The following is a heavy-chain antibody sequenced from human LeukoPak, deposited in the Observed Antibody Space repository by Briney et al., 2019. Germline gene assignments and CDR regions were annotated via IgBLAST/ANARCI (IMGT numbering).Heavy chain of an antibody. V-gene: IGHV4-4*07. J-gene: IGHJ4*02. CDR2: IYTSGST. D-gene: IGHD6-19*01. Sequence: SETLSHTCTVSGGSISNYFWSWIRQPAGKGLEWIGRIYTSGSTDYNPSLKSRVTISVDTSNNQFSLNLFSVTAADTAVYYCARHPDSSGWYGHFDYWGQGTLVTVSS. CDR3: ARHPDSSGWYGHFDY. CDR1: GGSISNYF.